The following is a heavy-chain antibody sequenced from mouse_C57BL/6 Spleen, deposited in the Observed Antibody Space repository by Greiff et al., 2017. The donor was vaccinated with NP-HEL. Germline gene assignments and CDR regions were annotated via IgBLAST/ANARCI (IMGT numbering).Heavy chain of an antibody. Sequence: VQLKESGPELVKPGASVKISCKASGYTFTDYYMNWVKQSHGKSLEWIGDINPNNGGTSYNQKFKGKATLTVDKSSSTAYMELRSLTSEDSAVYYCARWLDWYFDVWGTGTTVTVSS. V-gene: IGHV1-26*01. J-gene: IGHJ1*03. D-gene: IGHD2-2*01. CDR3: ARWLDWYFDV. CDR1: GYTFTDYY. CDR2: INPNNGGT.